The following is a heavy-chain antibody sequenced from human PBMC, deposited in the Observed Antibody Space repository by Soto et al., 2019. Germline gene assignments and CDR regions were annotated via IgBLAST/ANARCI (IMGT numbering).Heavy chain of an antibody. CDR2: FSGSDGCT. J-gene: IGHJ3*01. Sequence: EVQLLESGGGLVQPGGSLRLSCAASGFTFSVYAMSWVRQAPGKGLEWVSAFSGSDGCTDYADSVKGRFTITRDNSKNRLYLHISVLKAEDTAIYYGSKDKFKGDFDRWGQGTMVTVSS. V-gene: IGHV3-23*01. D-gene: IGHD2-21*01. CDR3: SKDKFKGDFDR. CDR1: GFTFSVYA.